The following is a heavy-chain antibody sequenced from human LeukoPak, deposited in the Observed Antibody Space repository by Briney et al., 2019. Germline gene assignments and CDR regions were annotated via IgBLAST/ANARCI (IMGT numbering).Heavy chain of an antibody. D-gene: IGHD4-23*01. CDR3: AKDATPLTTVVTGGDY. CDR1: GFTFSNYA. J-gene: IGHJ4*02. CDR2: ISGSGGTT. V-gene: IGHV3-23*01. Sequence: SGGSLRLSCAASGFTFSNYAMSWVRQAPGKGLEWVSVISGSGGTTHYADSVKGRFTISRDNSNNTLHLQMNSLRADDTAIYYCAKDATPLTTVVTGGDYWGQGTLVTVSS.